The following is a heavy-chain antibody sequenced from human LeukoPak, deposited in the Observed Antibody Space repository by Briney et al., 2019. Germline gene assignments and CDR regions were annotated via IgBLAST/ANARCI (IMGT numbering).Heavy chain of an antibody. V-gene: IGHV3-23*01. CDR1: GFTFNTYA. D-gene: IGHD3-22*01. Sequence: GGSLRLSCTASGFTFNTYAMSWVRQAPGKGLEWVSTIITTGGVSDYADSVKGRFTISRDNSKNTLYLQMNSLRAEDTAVYYCAKLSLSPYDSSGYADYWGQGTLVTVSS. CDR3: AKLSLSPYDSSGYADY. J-gene: IGHJ4*02. CDR2: IITTGGVS.